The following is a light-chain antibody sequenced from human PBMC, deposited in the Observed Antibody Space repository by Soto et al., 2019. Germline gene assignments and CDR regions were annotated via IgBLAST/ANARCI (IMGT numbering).Light chain of an antibody. CDR3: QQYHYWWT. J-gene: IGKJ1*01. CDR1: QSISSH. Sequence: EIVMTQSPATLSVSPGETATPSCRASQSISSHLAWYQQKPGQAPRLLMHDASARATGIPARFSGSGSGTEFTLTISSLQSEDFAVYYCQQYHYWWTFGQGTKVEIK. V-gene: IGKV3-15*01. CDR2: DAS.